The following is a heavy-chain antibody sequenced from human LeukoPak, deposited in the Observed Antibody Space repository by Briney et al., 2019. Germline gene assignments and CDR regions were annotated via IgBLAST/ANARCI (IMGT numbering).Heavy chain of an antibody. D-gene: IGHD3-22*01. Sequence: QPGGSLRLSCAASGFTFSSYWMSWVRQAPGKGLEWVSVIYSGGSTYYADSVKGRFTVPRDNSKNTLYLQMNILRAEDTAVYYCARVVYYDSSGHPAFYFDYWGQGTLVTVSS. CDR1: GFTFSSYW. CDR2: IYSGGST. J-gene: IGHJ4*02. V-gene: IGHV3-53*01. CDR3: ARVVYYDSSGHPAFYFDY.